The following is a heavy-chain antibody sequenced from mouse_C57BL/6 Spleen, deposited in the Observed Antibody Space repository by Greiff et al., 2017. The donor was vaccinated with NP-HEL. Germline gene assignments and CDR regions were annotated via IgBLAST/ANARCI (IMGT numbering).Heavy chain of an antibody. CDR2: IFPGSGST. CDR1: GYTFTSHW. Sequence: QVQLQQSGPELVRPGASVKISCKAPGYTFTSHWMQWVRQRPGQGLEWIGEIFPGSGSTYYNEKFKGKATLTVDTSSSTAYMQLSSLTSEDSAVYFGARYRTGKASMDYWGQGTSVTVSS. V-gene: IGHV1-56*01. CDR3: ARYRTGKASMDY. J-gene: IGHJ4*01. D-gene: IGHD4-1*01.